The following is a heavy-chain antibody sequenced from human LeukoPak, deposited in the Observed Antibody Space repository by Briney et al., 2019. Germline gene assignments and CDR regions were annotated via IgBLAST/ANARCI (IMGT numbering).Heavy chain of an antibody. CDR2: IYTSGST. Sequence: PSETLSLTCTVSGGSISSYYWSWIRQPAGKGLEWIGRIYTSGSTNYNLSLKSRVTMSVDTSKNQFSLKLSSVTAADTAVYYCASILIPSSGYDPDYYGMDVWGQGTTVTVSS. CDR3: ASILIPSSGYDPDYYGMDV. D-gene: IGHD5-12*01. J-gene: IGHJ6*02. CDR1: GGSISSYY. V-gene: IGHV4-4*07.